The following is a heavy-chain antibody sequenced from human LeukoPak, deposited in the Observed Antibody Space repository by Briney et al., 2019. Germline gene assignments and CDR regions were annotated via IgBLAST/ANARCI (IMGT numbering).Heavy chain of an antibody. CDR3: ARGDYYDRSDFSLDY. V-gene: IGHV4-38-2*02. CDR1: GYSIRSGYY. Sequence: SETLSLTCTVSGYSIRSGYYWGWIRQPPGKGLEWSGSIYHNGSTYYNPSLKTRVTMSVDTSKNQSSLKLRSVTAADTAVFYCARGDYYDRSDFSLDYWGQGTLVTVSS. D-gene: IGHD3-22*01. J-gene: IGHJ4*02. CDR2: IYHNGST.